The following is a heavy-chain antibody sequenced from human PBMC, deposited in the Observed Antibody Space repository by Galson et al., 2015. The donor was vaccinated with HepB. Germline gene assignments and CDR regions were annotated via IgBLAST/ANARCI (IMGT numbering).Heavy chain of an antibody. CDR2: VHHSGAA. CDR1: GASMNTDY. D-gene: IGHD3/OR15-3a*01. Sequence: SETLSLTCSVSGASMNTDYWTWIRQSPGQRLEWVGYVHHSGAANYNPSLKSQVTMSIDTSKNHFSLNLRSVTAADTAMYFCTRVFGQKCGGTTCFLGAFDIWGPGTRVIVSS. V-gene: IGHV4-59*12. J-gene: IGHJ3*02. CDR3: TRVFGQKCGGTTCFLGAFDI.